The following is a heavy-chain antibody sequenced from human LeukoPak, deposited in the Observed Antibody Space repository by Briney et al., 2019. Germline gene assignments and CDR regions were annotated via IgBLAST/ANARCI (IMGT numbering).Heavy chain of an antibody. J-gene: IGHJ4*02. Sequence: PLETRSLTCTVSGGSISNYYWSWIRQPPGKGLEWIGYIYSSGHTNYNPSLKSRVTISADTSKNQFSLNLRSVTAADTAVYYCARHFSGAAAPLPFDYWGQGTVFTVSS. V-gene: IGHV4-59*08. CDR3: ARHFSGAAAPLPFDY. CDR1: GGSISNYY. CDR2: IYSSGHT. D-gene: IGHD6-13*01.